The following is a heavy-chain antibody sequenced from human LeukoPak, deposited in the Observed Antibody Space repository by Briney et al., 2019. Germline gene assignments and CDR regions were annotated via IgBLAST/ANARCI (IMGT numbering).Heavy chain of an antibody. V-gene: IGHV1-46*01. CDR3: ARGGYCSGGSCPTAY. D-gene: IGHD2-15*01. CDR1: GYIFSTYF. CDR2: INPSGGST. Sequence: ASVKVSCKASGYIFSTYFIHWVRQAPGQGLEWMGIINPSGGSTSYAQKFQGRVTMTRDTSTSTVYMELSSLRSEDTAVYYCARGGYCSGGSCPTAYWGQGILVTVSS. J-gene: IGHJ4*02.